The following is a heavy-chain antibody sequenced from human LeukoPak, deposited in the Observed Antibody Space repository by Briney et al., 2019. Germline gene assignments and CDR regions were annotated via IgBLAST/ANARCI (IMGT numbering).Heavy chain of an antibody. D-gene: IGHD6-13*01. CDR2: IYYSGST. CDR1: GGSISSYY. J-gene: IGHJ6*02. Sequence: SETLSLTCTVSGGSISSYYWSWIRQPPGKGLEWIGYIYYSGSTNYNPSLKSRVTISVDTSKNQFSLKLSSVTAADTAVYYCARDDIAAAGKNYYYYGMDVWGQGTTVTVSS. CDR3: ARDDIAAAGKNYYYYGMDV. V-gene: IGHV4-59*01.